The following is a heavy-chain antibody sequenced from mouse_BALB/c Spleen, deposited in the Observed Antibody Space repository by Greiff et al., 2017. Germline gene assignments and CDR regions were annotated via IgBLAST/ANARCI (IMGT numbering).Heavy chain of an antibody. J-gene: IGHJ4*01. CDR2: ISSGGSYT. CDR3: ARDLTTVVATPMDY. Sequence: EVQVVESGGGLVKPGGSLKLSCAASGFTFSSYAMSWVRQTPEKRLEWVANISSGGSYTYYPDSVKGRFTISRDNAKNTLYLQMSSLRSEDTAMYYCARDLTTVVATPMDYWGQGTSVTVSS. D-gene: IGHD1-1*01. CDR1: GFTFSSYA. V-gene: IGHV5-9-3*01.